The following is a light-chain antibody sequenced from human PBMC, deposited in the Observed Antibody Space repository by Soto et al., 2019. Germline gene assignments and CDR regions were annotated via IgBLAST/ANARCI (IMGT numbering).Light chain of an antibody. CDR1: QSVSSY. J-gene: IGKJ4*01. V-gene: IGKV3-11*01. CDR3: LQRSNWPLT. Sequence: EVELTQSPATLSVSPGERATLSCRASQSVSSYLAWYQQKPGQAPRLLIYDASNRATGIPARFSGSGSGTDFTLTISSLEPEDFAVYYCLQRSNWPLTFGGGTKVDIK. CDR2: DAS.